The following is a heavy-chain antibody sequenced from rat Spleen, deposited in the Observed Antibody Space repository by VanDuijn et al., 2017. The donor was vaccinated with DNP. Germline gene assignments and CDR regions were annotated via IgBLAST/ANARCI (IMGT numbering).Heavy chain of an antibody. CDR1: GYSITSCC. J-gene: IGHJ1*01. CDR3: ARWGYWYFDF. V-gene: IGHV3-1*01. CDR2: ISYSGST. Sequence: EVQLQESGPGLVKPSQSLSLICSVTGYSITSCCRWTWIRKFPGNKMEWIGHISYSGSTGYNPSLKSRISITRDTSKNQYFLQLHSVTTEDTATYYCARWGYWYFDFWGPGTMVTVSS.